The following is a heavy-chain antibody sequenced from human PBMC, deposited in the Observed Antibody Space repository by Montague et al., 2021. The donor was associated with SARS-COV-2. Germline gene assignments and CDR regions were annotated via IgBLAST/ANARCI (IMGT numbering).Heavy chain of an antibody. J-gene: IGHJ2*01. V-gene: IGHV3-33*06. CDR3: AKEIIEVAADWYFDL. CDR1: GVSISSPN. CDR2: IWYDGSNK. Sequence: LSLTCAVSGVSISSPNWWSWVRQAPGKGLEWVAVIWYDGSNKYYADSVKGRFTISRDNSKNTLYLQMNSLRAEDTAVYYCAKEIIEVAADWYFDLWGRGTLVTVSS. D-gene: IGHD6-19*01.